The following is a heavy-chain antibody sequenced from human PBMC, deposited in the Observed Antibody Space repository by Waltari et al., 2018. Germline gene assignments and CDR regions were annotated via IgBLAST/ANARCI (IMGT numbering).Heavy chain of an antibody. V-gene: IGHV1-24*01. CDR1: GYTLTELS. CDR3: ATASSIAARPYYYYYGMDV. Sequence: QVQLVQSGAEVKKPGASVKVSCKVSGYTLTELSMHWVRQAPGKGLEWMGGFDPEDGETIYAQKFQGRVTMSEDTSTDTAYMELSSLRSEETAVYYCATASSIAARPYYYYYGMDVWGQGTTVTVSS. CDR2: FDPEDGET. J-gene: IGHJ6*02. D-gene: IGHD6-6*01.